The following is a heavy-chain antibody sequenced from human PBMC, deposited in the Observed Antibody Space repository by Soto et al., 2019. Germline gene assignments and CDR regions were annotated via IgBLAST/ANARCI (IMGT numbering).Heavy chain of an antibody. Sequence: EVQLVESGGGLVQPGGSLRLSCAASGFTFSSYWMSWVRQAPGKGLEWVANIKQDGSEKYYVDSVKGRFTISRDNAKNSLYLQMNSLRAEDTAVYYCARDVTGYYYGSGSYYDIEAFDIWGQGTMVTVSS. CDR2: IKQDGSEK. CDR3: ARDVTGYYYGSGSYYDIEAFDI. CDR1: GFTFSSYW. D-gene: IGHD3-10*01. J-gene: IGHJ3*02. V-gene: IGHV3-7*04.